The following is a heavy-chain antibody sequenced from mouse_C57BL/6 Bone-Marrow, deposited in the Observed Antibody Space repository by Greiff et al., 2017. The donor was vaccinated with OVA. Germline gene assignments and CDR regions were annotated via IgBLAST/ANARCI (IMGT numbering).Heavy chain of an antibody. CDR1: GFTFSDYY. CDR2: INYDGSST. J-gene: IGHJ2*01. V-gene: IGHV5-16*01. Sequence: EVQRVESEGGLVQPGSSMKLSCTASGFTFSDYYMAWVRQVPEKGLEWVANINYDGSSTYYLDSLKSRFIISRDNAKNILYLQMSSLKSEDTATYYCARGEPSGFDYWGQGTTLTVSS. CDR3: ARGEPSGFDY.